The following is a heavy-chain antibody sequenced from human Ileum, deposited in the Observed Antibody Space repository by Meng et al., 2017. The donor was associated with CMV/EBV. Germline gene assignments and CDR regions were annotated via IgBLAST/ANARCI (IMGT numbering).Heavy chain of an antibody. CDR2: INPSGGST. V-gene: IGHV1-46*01. CDR1: GYTFTSYY. CDR3: ARALGSTSRKNAFDI. D-gene: IGHD2-2*01. Sequence: ASVKVSCKASGYTFTSYYMHWVRQAPGQGLEWMGIINPSGGSTSYAQKFQGRVTMTRDTSTSTVYMELSSLRSEDMAVYYCARALGSTSRKNAFDIWGQGTMVTVSS. J-gene: IGHJ3*02.